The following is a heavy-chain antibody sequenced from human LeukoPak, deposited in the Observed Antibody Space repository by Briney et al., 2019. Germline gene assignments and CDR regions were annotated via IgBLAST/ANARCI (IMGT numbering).Heavy chain of an antibody. D-gene: IGHD2-21*01. Sequence: SVTLSLTCAVYGGSFSRYYWSWLRQSPAKGLEWIAEIDHRGDTNYNPSVKSRVTISVDASKNQFSLKVRSLSAADTAVYYCARGATIGECGYFDFWGQGTPVSVSS. CDR2: IDHRGDT. CDR1: GGSFSRYY. J-gene: IGHJ4*03. V-gene: IGHV4-34*01. CDR3: ARGATIGECGYFDF.